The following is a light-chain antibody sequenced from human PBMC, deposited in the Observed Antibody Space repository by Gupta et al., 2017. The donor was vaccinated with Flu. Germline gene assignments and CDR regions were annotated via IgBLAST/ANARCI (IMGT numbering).Light chain of an antibody. J-gene: IGKJ3*01. Sequence: DIQLTQSPSFVSASVGDRVIITCRASEDIRSYLAWYQEKPGKAPRLLIYGASTLQSGVPSRFSGSGFGTEFTLTISSLQPEDFATYYCQQFIDYPPYTFGHGTKVDFK. CDR1: EDIRSY. V-gene: IGKV1-9*01. CDR2: GAS. CDR3: QQFIDYPPYT.